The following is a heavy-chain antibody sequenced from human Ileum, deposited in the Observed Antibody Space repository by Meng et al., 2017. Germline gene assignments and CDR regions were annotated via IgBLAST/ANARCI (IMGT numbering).Heavy chain of an antibody. D-gene: IGHD3-22*01. Sequence: VEVWGPGGVLSQPGGSLRLSCAASGFTVSSNDMSWVRQAPGKGVEWVSVIYSGGSTYYADSVKGRFTISRDNSRNTLYLQMNSLRADDTAVYYCVREQYESRGHWGQGTLVTVSS. V-gene: IGHV3-53*01. CDR2: IYSGGST. J-gene: IGHJ4*02. CDR3: VREQYESRGH. CDR1: GFTVSSND.